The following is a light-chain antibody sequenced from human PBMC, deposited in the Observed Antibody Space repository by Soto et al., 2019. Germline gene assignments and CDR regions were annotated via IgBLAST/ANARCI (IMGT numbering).Light chain of an antibody. CDR1: SSDVGGSNY. J-gene: IGLJ1*01. CDR2: DVS. V-gene: IGLV2-14*01. CDR3: RSYTRSSPYV. Sequence: QSVLTQPASVSGSPGQSITISCTGTSSDVGGSNYVSWYQQLPGKAPKLMIYDVSDRPSGVSNRFSGSKSGNTASLTISGLQAEDEADYYCRSYTRSSPYVFGTGTKVTV.